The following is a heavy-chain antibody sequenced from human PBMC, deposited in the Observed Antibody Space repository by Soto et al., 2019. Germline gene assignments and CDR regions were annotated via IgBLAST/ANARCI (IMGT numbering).Heavy chain of an antibody. V-gene: IGHV1-8*01. J-gene: IGHJ5*01. CDR3: ERGDRADNCFDS. CDR2: MTPNSGNT. CDR1: GYTFTSYD. Sequence: QVQLVQSGAEVKQPGASVKVSCKASGYTFTSYDINWVRQATGQGLEWMGWMTPNSGNTGYAQKFQGRVTMTRNTSISKPYTALRTLRSGATAVYSCERGDRADNCFDSCAQGSPGTVCS.